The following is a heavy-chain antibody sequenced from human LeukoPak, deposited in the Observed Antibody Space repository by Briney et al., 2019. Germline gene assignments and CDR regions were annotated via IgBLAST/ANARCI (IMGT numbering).Heavy chain of an antibody. V-gene: IGHV4-4*07. CDR1: GGSISSYY. CDR3: ARIVSGWPRYYMDV. CDR2: IYTSGST. J-gene: IGHJ6*03. Sequence: SETLSLTCTVSGGSISSYYWRWIGPPAARGGAWMGGIYTSGSTNYNPSLNSRVTISVDTSKNQFSLKLSSVTAADTAVYYCARIVSGWPRYYMDVWGKGTTVTVSS. D-gene: IGHD6-19*01.